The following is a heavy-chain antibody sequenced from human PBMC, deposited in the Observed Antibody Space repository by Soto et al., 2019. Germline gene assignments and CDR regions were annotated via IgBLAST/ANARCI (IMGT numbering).Heavy chain of an antibody. J-gene: IGHJ4*02. V-gene: IGHV3-21*01. Sequence: PGGSLRLSCAASGFTFSSYSLSWVRQAPGKGLEWVSSITSSSDYVYYADSVKGRFTISRDNAKDSLYLQMNSLRAEDAAVYYWARVVCFDGSGYSVWGQGTLVTVSS. CDR3: ARVVCFDGSGYSV. D-gene: IGHD3-22*01. CDR2: ITSSSDYV. CDR1: GFTFSSYS.